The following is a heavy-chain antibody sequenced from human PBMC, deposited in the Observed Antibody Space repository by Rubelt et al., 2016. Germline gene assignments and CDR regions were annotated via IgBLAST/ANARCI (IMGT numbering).Heavy chain of an antibody. D-gene: IGHD1-26*01. J-gene: IGHJ4*02. CDR2: ISAYNGHT. CDR1: GYIFTTYG. Sequence: QVQLVQSGAEVKKPGASVKVSCKASGYIFTTYGISWVRQAPGQGLTWMGWISAYNGHTNYAQKVTGRVTMTTDTSTGTAYMELRSLRSDDTAVYYCAREAYSGRYPLIDYWGQGTLVTVSS. V-gene: IGHV1-18*01. CDR3: AREAYSGRYPLIDY.